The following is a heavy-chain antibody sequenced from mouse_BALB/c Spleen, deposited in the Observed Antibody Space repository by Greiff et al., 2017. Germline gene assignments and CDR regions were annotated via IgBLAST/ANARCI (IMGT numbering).Heavy chain of an antibody. J-gene: IGHJ3*01. Sequence: EVQRVESGGGLVKPGGSLKLSCAASGFTFSSYAMSWVRQTPEKRLEWVATISSGGSYTYYPDSVKGRFTISRDNAKNTLYLQMSSLRSEDTAMYYCARHRGDGNYDGFAYWGQGTLVTVSA. CDR3: ARHRGDGNYDGFAY. CDR2: ISSGGSYT. V-gene: IGHV5-9-3*01. CDR1: GFTFSSYA. D-gene: IGHD2-1*01.